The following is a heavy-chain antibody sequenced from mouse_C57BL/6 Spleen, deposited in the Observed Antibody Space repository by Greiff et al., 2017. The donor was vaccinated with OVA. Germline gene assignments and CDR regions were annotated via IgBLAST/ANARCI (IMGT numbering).Heavy chain of an antibody. CDR1: GFNIKHTY. D-gene: IGHD2-3*01. Sequence: VHVKQSVAELVRPGASVKLSCTASGFNIKHTYMHWVKQRPEQGLEWIGRIDPANGNPKYAPKFQGKATITADTSSNTAYLQLSSLTSEDTAIYYCASEMDLYSMAYWGQGTSVTVSS. CDR2: IDPANGNP. J-gene: IGHJ4*01. V-gene: IGHV14-3*01. CDR3: ASEMDLYSMAY.